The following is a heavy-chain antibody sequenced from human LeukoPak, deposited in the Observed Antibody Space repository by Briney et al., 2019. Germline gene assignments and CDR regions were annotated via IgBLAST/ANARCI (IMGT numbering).Heavy chain of an antibody. D-gene: IGHD1-20*01. J-gene: IGHJ6*03. V-gene: IGHV2-70*11. CDR2: IDWDDDE. Sequence: SGPALVKPTQTLTLTCTFSGFSLNTSGMCVTWIRQPPGKALERLARIDWDDDEYYTTSLKTRLAISKDTSKNQVVLTMTNMDPVDTATYCCARIRGNWNYNYYYMDVRGKGTTVTVSS. CDR1: GFSLNTSGMC. CDR3: ARIRGNWNYNYYYMDV.